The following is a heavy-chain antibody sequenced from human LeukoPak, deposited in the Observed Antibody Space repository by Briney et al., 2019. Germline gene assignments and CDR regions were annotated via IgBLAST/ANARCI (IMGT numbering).Heavy chain of an antibody. D-gene: IGHD1-26*01. CDR2: INHSGST. J-gene: IGHJ4*02. Sequence: SETLSLTCAVYGGSFSGYYWSWIRQPPGKGLEWIGEINHSGSTNYNPSLKSRVTISVDTSKNQFSLKLSSVTAADTAVYYCARSVGIAFHFDYWGQGTLVTVSS. V-gene: IGHV4-34*01. CDR3: ARSVGIAFHFDY. CDR1: GGSFSGYY.